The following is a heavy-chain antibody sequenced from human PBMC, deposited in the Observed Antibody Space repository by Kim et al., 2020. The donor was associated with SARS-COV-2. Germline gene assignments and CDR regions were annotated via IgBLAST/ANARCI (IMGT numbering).Heavy chain of an antibody. J-gene: IGHJ6*02. Sequence: YYHPSLKSRVALSVDPTNNQFSLKVISVAAADTAIYYCARGDYGDYGGVDVWGQGTPVTVSS. CDR3: ARGDYGDYGGVDV. D-gene: IGHD4-17*01. V-gene: IGHV4-30-2*04.